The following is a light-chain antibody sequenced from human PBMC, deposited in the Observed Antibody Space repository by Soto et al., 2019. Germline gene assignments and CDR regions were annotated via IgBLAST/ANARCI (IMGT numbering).Light chain of an antibody. CDR1: QSVRNNY. V-gene: IGKV3-20*01. Sequence: EIVLTQSPGTLSLSPGERATLSCRASQSVRNNYLAWYQQEPGQTPRLLIYVTSTRDTGIPDRFSGSGSGTDFTLTISRLEPEDFAVYYWHQYGSSYTFGPGTKVEIK. CDR2: VTS. J-gene: IGKJ3*01. CDR3: HQYGSSYT.